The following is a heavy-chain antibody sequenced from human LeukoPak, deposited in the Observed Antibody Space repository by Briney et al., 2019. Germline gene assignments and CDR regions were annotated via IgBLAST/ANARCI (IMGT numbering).Heavy chain of an antibody. V-gene: IGHV3-23*01. Sequence: PGGSLRLSCAASGFTFSSYSMNWVRQPPGKGLEWVSAISGSGGSTYYADSVKGRFTISRDNSKNTLYLQMNSLRAEDTAVYYCAKDIWGATPHDAFDIWGQGTMVTVSS. CDR3: AKDIWGATPHDAFDI. J-gene: IGHJ3*02. CDR2: ISGSGGST. CDR1: GFTFSSYS. D-gene: IGHD1-26*01.